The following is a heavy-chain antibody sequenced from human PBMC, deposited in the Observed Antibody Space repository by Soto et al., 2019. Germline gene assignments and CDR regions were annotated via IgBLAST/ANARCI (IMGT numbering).Heavy chain of an antibody. CDR3: ATRVQWCYPGKYYYAMDV. D-gene: IGHD2-8*01. V-gene: IGHV5-51*01. CDR2: IYPGDSHT. CDR1: GYSFTSYW. J-gene: IGHJ6*02. Sequence: PGESLKISCKGSGYSFTSYWIGWVRQMPGKGLEWMGIIYPGDSHTRYSPSFQGQVTISADKSISTAYLQWNSLKASDTAMYYCATRVQWCYPGKYYYAMDVWGQGTTVTVSS.